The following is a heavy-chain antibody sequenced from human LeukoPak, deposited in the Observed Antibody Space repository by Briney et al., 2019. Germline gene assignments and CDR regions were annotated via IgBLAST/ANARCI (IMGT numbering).Heavy chain of an antibody. J-gene: IGHJ4*02. D-gene: IGHD3-9*01. V-gene: IGHV3-23*01. CDR3: AKDWSHILTGYLGFDY. CDR2: ISGSGGST. Sequence: GGSLRLSCAASGFTFSSYAMSWVRQAPGKGLEWVSAISGSGGSTYYADSVKGRFTISRDNSKNTLYLQMNSLRAEDTAVYYCAKDWSHILTGYLGFDYWGQGTPVTVSS. CDR1: GFTFSSYA.